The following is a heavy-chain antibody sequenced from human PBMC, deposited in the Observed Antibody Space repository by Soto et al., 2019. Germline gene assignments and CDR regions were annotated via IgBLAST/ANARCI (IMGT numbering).Heavy chain of an antibody. Sequence: EVQLLESGGGLVQPGGSLRLSCAASGFTFSSYAMRWVRQAPGKGLEWVSVISGSGDSTYYADSVRGRFTISRDNSKNTLYLQMNSLRAEDTAVYYCAKDRDGAAAGPTKCYGMDVWGQGTTVTVSS. J-gene: IGHJ6*02. V-gene: IGHV3-23*01. CDR2: ISGSGDST. CDR1: GFTFSSYA. D-gene: IGHD6-13*01. CDR3: AKDRDGAAAGPTKCYGMDV.